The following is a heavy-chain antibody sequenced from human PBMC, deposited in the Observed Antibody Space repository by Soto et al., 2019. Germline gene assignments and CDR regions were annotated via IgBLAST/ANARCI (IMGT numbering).Heavy chain of an antibody. V-gene: IGHV3-7*03. CDR1: GFTFSSYW. J-gene: IGHJ6*02. Sequence: GGSLRLSCAPSGFTFSSYWMSWVRQAPGKGPEWVANIKQDGSEKYYVDSVKGRFTISRDNAKNSLYLQMNSWKAEDTAVYYCAGWGCCYSSQVHGMDVRDQGTTFGVSS. CDR2: IKQDGSEK. CDR3: AGWGCCYSSQVHGMDV. D-gene: IGHD3-3*01.